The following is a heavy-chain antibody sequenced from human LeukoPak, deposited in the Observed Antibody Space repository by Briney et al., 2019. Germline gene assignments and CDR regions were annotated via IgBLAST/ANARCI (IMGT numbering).Heavy chain of an antibody. CDR2: INRSGGST. CDR3: ARDSTVTPLRGFVDP. J-gene: IGHJ5*02. CDR1: GYTFSNYY. V-gene: IGHV1-46*01. Sequence: ASVKVSCKASGYTFSNYYVHWVRQAPGQGLEWMGVINRSGGSTNYAQKFQGRVTMTRDTSTSTVYMEMSSLRSEDTAVYYCARDSTVTPLRGFVDPWGRGTLVTVSS. D-gene: IGHD4-17*01.